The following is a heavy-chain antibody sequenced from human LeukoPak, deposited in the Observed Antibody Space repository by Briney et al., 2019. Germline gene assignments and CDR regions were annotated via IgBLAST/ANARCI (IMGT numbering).Heavy chain of an antibody. CDR1: GGSISSGGYY. J-gene: IGHJ6*02. Sequence: SSETLSLTCTVSGGSISSGGYYWSWIRQHPGKGLEWIGYIYYSGSTYYNPSPKSRVTISVDTSKNQFSLKLSSVTAADTAVYYCARAPLYYYSMDVWGQGTTVTVSS. V-gene: IGHV4-31*03. CDR2: IYYSGST. CDR3: ARAPLYYYSMDV.